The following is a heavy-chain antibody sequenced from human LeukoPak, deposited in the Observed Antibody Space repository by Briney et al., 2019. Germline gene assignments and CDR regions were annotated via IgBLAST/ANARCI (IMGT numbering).Heavy chain of an antibody. D-gene: IGHD3-10*01. Sequence: GESLKISCKGSGYSFTSYWIGWVRQMPGKGLEWMGIFCPGDSDTRYSPSFQGQVTISADKSINTAYLQWSSLKASDTAMYYCTRHLRGSGTYPIDYWGQGTLVTVSS. CDR2: FCPGDSDT. CDR1: GYSFTSYW. CDR3: TRHLRGSGTYPIDY. J-gene: IGHJ4*02. V-gene: IGHV5-51*01.